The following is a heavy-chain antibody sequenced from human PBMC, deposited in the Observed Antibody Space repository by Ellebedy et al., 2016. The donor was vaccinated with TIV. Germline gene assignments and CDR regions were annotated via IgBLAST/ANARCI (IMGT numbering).Heavy chain of an antibody. CDR1: GYTFTSYY. J-gene: IGHJ4*02. CDR2: INPSGGRT. D-gene: IGHD6-19*01. V-gene: IGHV1-46*01. Sequence: ASVKVSCXASGYTFTSYYMHWVRQAPGQGLEWMGIINPSGGRTSYAQKFQGRVTMTRDTSTSTVYMELSSLRSEDTAVYYCAIRYSSGLSLDYWGQGTLVTVSS. CDR3: AIRYSSGLSLDY.